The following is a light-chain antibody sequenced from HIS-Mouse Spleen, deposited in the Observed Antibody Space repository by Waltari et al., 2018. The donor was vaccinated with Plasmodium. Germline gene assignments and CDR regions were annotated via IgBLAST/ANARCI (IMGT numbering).Light chain of an antibody. J-gene: IGKJ2*01. CDR1: QSVSSSY. Sequence: EIVLTQSLATLSLSPGERATLSCRASQSVSSSYLAWYQQKPGQAPRLLIYGASSRATGIPDRFSGSGSGTDFTLTISRLEPEDFAVYYCQQYGSSPYTFGQGTKLEIK. CDR3: QQYGSSPYT. CDR2: GAS. V-gene: IGKV3-20*01.